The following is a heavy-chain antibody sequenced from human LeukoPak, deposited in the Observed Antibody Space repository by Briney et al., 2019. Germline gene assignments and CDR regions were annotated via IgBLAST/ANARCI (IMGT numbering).Heavy chain of an antibody. CDR1: GGSFSGYY. CDR3: ARGVVGWSNCALDY. D-gene: IGHD1-1*01. CDR2: INHSGST. Sequence: IPPETLSLTCAVYGGSFSGYYWSWIRQPPVKGLEWIGEINHSGSTNYNPSLKSRVTISVDTSKNQFSLKLSSVTAADTAVYYCARGVVGWSNCALDYWGQGTLVTVSS. V-gene: IGHV4-34*01. J-gene: IGHJ4*02.